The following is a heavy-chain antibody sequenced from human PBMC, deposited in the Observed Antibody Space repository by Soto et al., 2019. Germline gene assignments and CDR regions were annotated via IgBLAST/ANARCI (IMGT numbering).Heavy chain of an antibody. CDR2: ISAYNGNT. CDR3: ETGRSGCFDY. J-gene: IGHJ4*02. V-gene: IGHV1-18*01. Sequence: QVQLVQSGAEVKKPGASVKVSCKASGYTFTSYGISWLRQAPGQGLEWMGWISAYNGNTNYAQQLQGRVTMTTDTSTSTAYMALRSLRSDDTDVYYCETGRSGCFDYWCQGTLVTVSS. CDR1: GYTFTSYG. D-gene: IGHD3-3*01.